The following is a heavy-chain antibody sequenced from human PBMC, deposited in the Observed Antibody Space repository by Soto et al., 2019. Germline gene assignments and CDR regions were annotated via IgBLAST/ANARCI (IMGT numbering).Heavy chain of an antibody. CDR1: GGSIIGYY. CDR3: ARMRAAGTFDY. J-gene: IGHJ4*02. Sequence: SETLSLTCTVSGGSIIGYYWSCIRQPAGKGLEWIGRIYSDGSTNYNPSLKSRVTMSVDTSKNQFSLKLTSVTAADTAMYYCARMRAAGTFDYWGQGTLVTVSS. CDR2: IYSDGST. V-gene: IGHV4-4*07. D-gene: IGHD6-13*01.